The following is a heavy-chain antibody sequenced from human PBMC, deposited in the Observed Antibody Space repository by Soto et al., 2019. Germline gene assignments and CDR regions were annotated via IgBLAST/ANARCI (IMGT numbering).Heavy chain of an antibody. CDR2: IEHNGNN. CDR1: GGTFSGYF. V-gene: IGHV4-34*01. D-gene: IGHD2-15*01. CDR3: ARGGGYCSGGSCYVGVYYYYGMDV. J-gene: IGHJ6*02. Sequence: PSETLSLTCAVYGGTFSGYFWSWVRQPPGQGLEWIGEIEHNGNNNINPSLKSRVTLSVDTSKNQISLTLTSVTAADTAVYYCARGGGYCSGGSCYVGVYYYYGMDVWGQGTTVTVSS.